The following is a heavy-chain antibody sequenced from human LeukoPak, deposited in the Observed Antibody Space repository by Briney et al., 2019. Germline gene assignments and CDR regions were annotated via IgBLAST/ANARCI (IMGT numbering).Heavy chain of an antibody. CDR1: GFTFRSNG. J-gene: IGHJ3*02. CDR2: INQEGSEK. D-gene: IGHD6-13*01. CDR3: ARDSEHSSSFAFDI. Sequence: GESLKISCPAFGFTFRSNGMSWAGKAPGKGLEWVANINQEGSEKHYVHYEKGRFPISRDNAKNSLYLQMNSLRAEDTAMYYCARDSEHSSSFAFDIWGQGTMVTVSS. V-gene: IGHV3-7*01.